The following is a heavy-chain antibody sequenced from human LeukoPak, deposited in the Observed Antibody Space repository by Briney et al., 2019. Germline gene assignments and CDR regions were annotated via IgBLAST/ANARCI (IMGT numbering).Heavy chain of an antibody. V-gene: IGHV3-30*18. J-gene: IGHJ4*02. CDR2: ISYDGSNK. CDR1: GFTFSSYW. CDR3: AKGAGYYYDSSGYYY. D-gene: IGHD3-22*01. Sequence: GGSLRLSCAASGFTFSSYWMSWVRQAPGKGLEWVAVISYDGSNKYYADSVKGRFTISRDNSKNTLYLQMNSLRAEDTAVYYCAKGAGYYYDSSGYYYWGQGTLVTVSS.